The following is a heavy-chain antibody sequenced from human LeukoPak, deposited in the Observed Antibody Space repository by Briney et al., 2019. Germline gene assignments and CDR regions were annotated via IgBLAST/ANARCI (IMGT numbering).Heavy chain of an antibody. Sequence: PSETLSLTCTVSGGSISSTNSYWGWIRQPPVKGLEWIGNIDSSGTSHYSPVLKSRVTISLDTSKSHFSLRLTSVTAADLAVYYCARLIDYGGFYFYYYMDVWGKGTSVTVSS. CDR3: ARLIDYGGFYFYYYMDV. V-gene: IGHV4-39*02. CDR2: IDSSGTS. D-gene: IGHD4/OR15-4a*01. J-gene: IGHJ6*03. CDR1: GGSISSTNSY.